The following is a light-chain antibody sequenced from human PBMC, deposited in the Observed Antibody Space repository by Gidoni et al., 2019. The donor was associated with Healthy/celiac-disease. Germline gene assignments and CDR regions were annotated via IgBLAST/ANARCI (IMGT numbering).Light chain of an antibody. CDR2: GAS. V-gene: IGKV3-15*01. CDR3: HQYNNWPFT. Sequence: EIVMTQSPATLSVSPGERATLSCRASQSVNSNLAWYQQKPGQAPRLLIYGASTRATGIPARFSGSGSGTEFTLTISSLQSEDFALYSCHQYNNWPFTFGPGTTVDIK. J-gene: IGKJ3*01. CDR1: QSVNSN.